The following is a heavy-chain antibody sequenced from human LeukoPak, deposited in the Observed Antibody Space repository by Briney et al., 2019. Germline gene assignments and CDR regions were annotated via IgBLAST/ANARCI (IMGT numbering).Heavy chain of an antibody. D-gene: IGHD5-18*01. CDR1: GFTFSSYA. Sequence: PGGSLRLSCAASGFTFSSYAMGWVRQAPGKGLEWVAVVSYDGSNKYYADSVKGRLTISRDNSKNTLYLQMNSLRVEDTAVYYCARDRGEYSYGYGFDYWGQGTLVTVSS. V-gene: IGHV3-30-3*01. CDR3: ARDRGEYSYGYGFDY. J-gene: IGHJ4*02. CDR2: VSYDGSNK.